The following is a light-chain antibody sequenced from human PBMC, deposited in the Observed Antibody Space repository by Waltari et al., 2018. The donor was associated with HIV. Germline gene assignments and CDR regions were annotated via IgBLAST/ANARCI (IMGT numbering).Light chain of an antibody. Sequence: DIQMTQSPSSLSASVGDRVTITCRASQGISNSLAWYQQKPGKAPKLLLYAASRLESGVPSRFSCSGSGTDYSLTISSLQPEDFATYFCQQYYRSPRTFGQGTKVEIK. CDR1: QGISNS. V-gene: IGKV1-NL1*01. CDR3: QQYYRSPRT. J-gene: IGKJ1*01. CDR2: AAS.